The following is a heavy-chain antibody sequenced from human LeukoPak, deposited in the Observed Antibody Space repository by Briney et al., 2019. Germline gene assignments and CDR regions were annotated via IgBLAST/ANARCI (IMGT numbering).Heavy chain of an antibody. CDR1: GFTFSRFA. D-gene: IGHD3-10*01. V-gene: IGHV3-30-3*01. J-gene: IGHJ3*01. CDR3: ARGFGESSHALDF. CDR2: MSYDGGSK. Sequence: GGSLRLSCAASGFTFSRFAMHWVRQAPGKGLEWVAIMSYDGGSKSYADSVKGRFTISRDNSKNTLYLQMNGLRAEDTALYYCARGFGESSHALDFWGQGTMVTVSS.